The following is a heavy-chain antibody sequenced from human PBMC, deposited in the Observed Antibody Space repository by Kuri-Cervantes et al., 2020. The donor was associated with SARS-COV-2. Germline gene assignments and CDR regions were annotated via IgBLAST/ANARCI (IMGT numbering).Heavy chain of an antibody. J-gene: IGHJ6*02. V-gene: IGHV3-48*03. CDR3: AKDWSQLLGYDYYYYYGMDV. D-gene: IGHD6-6*01. Sequence: GGSLRLSCAASGFTFSSYEMNWVRQAPGKGLEWVSYISSSGSTIYYADSVKGRFTISRDNAKNSLYLQMNSLRAEDTAVYYCAKDWSQLLGYDYYYYYGMDVWGQGTTVTVSS. CDR1: GFTFSSYE. CDR2: ISSSGSTI.